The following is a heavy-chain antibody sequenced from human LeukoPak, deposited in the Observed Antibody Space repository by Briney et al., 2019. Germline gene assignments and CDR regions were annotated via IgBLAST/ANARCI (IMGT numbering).Heavy chain of an antibody. CDR1: GGSVTSGSYY. V-gene: IGHV4-61*01. Sequence: SETLSLTCSVSGGSVTSGSYYWGWIRQPPGKGLEWIGYIYYTGSTNYNPSLTSRVTISVDTSKNQFSLNLNSVTAADTAVYYCARALSGTYGLFQHWGQGTLVTVSS. CDR2: IYYTGST. D-gene: IGHD1-26*01. CDR3: ARALSGTYGLFQH. J-gene: IGHJ1*01.